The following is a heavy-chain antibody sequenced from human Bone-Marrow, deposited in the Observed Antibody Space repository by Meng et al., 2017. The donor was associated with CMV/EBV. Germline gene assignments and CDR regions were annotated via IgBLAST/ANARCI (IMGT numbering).Heavy chain of an antibody. J-gene: IGHJ5*02. CDR2: IHFDGNT. V-gene: IGHV4-39*01. Sequence: VAGGSSTSSNCYWAWIRQPPGKGLEWVGSIHFDGNTYYKPSLKSRVSMSADTSKNQFSLKLSSVTAADTAVYFCATFGDYEFAFDPWGQGTLVTVSS. CDR1: GGSSTSSNCY. D-gene: IGHD4-17*01. CDR3: ATFGDYEFAFDP.